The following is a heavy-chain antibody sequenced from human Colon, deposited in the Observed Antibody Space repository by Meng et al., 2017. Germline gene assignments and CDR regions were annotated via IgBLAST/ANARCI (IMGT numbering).Heavy chain of an antibody. CDR2: IKYDGSEK. Sequence: GESLKISCAASGFTFSSHWMSWVRQAPGKGLEWVANIKYDGSEKYYVDSVTGRFTISRDNDKNSLYLQMNSLRTEDTSVYYCASRPYSSGWYGAFGVWGQGKKV. CDR1: GFTFSSHW. D-gene: IGHD6-19*01. CDR3: ASRPYSSGWYGAFGV. J-gene: IGHJ3*01. V-gene: IGHV3-7*01.